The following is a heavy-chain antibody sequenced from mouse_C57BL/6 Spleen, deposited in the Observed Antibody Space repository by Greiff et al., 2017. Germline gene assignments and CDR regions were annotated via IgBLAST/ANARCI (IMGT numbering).Heavy chain of an antibody. Sequence: VKLMESGAELVRPGASVTLSCKASGYTFTDYEMHWVKQTSVHGLEWIGAIDPETGGTAYNQKFKGKAILTADKSSSTAYMELRSLTSEDSAVYYCTREVVGFDYWGQGTTLTVSS. J-gene: IGHJ2*01. V-gene: IGHV1-15*01. CDR3: TREVVGFDY. CDR1: GYTFTDYE. D-gene: IGHD1-1*01. CDR2: IDPETGGT.